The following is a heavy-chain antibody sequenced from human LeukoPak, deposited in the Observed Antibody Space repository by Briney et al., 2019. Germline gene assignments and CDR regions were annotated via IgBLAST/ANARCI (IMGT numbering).Heavy chain of an antibody. D-gene: IGHD6-13*01. V-gene: IGHV4-59*12. CDR1: GGSISSYY. Sequence: SETLSLTCTVSGGSISSYYWSWIRQPPGKGLEWIGYIYYSGSTNYKPSLKSRVTISVDTSKNQFSLKLSSVTAADTAVYYCARVVTYSPNKGYFDYWGQGTLVTVSS. CDR2: IYYSGST. CDR3: ARVVTYSPNKGYFDY. J-gene: IGHJ4*02.